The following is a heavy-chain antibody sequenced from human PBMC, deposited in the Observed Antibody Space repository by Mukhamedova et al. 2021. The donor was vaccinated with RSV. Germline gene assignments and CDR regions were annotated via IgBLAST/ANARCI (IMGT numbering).Heavy chain of an antibody. Sequence: SYWMSWVRQAPGKGLEWVANIKQDGSEKYYVDSVKGRFTISRGNAKNSLYLQMNSLRAEDTAVYYCARGTGAYDYWGQGTLVTVS. D-gene: IGHD3-10*01. CDR2: IKQDGSEK. J-gene: IGHJ4*02. V-gene: IGHV3-7*03. CDR1: SYW. CDR3: ARGTGAYDY.